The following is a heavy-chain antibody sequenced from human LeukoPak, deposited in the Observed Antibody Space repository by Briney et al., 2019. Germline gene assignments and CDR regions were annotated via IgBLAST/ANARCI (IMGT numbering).Heavy chain of an antibody. CDR3: ARATRGCSSTSCPIYYYYYMDV. J-gene: IGHJ6*03. D-gene: IGHD2-2*01. V-gene: IGHV1-69*13. CDR1: GGTFTSYA. CDR2: IIPIFGTA. Sequence: ASVKVSCKASGGTFTSYAISWVRQAPGQGLEWMGGIIPIFGTANYAQKFQGRVTITADESTSTAYMELSSLRSEDTAVYYCARATRGCSSTSCPIYYYYYMDVWGKGTTVTVSS.